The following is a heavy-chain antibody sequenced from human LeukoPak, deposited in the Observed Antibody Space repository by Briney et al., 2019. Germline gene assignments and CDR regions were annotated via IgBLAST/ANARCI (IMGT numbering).Heavy chain of an antibody. D-gene: IGHD4-17*01. CDR3: ARTPLYGDED. Sequence: PSETLSLTCTVSGGSISSYYWSWIRQPPGKGLEWIGYIYYSGSTYYNPSLKSRVTISVDTSNNQFSLKLRSVTAADTAVYYCARTPLYGDEDWGQGTLVTVSS. J-gene: IGHJ4*02. CDR2: IYYSGST. V-gene: IGHV4-59*08. CDR1: GGSISSYY.